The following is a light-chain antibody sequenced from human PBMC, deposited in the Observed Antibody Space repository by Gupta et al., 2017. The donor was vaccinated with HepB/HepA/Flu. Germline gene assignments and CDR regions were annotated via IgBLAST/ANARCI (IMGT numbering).Light chain of an antibody. CDR1: QYITSDY. CDR2: GAS. V-gene: IGKV3-20*01. Sequence: IVLTQSPGTLSLSPGERATLSCWASQYITSDYLAWYQQKPGQAPRLLIYGASSRANGIPDRFSGSGSGTDFTLTISRLEPEDSAVYYCQQDVTSVLTFGHGTKVEIK. CDR3: QQDVTSVLT. J-gene: IGKJ3*01.